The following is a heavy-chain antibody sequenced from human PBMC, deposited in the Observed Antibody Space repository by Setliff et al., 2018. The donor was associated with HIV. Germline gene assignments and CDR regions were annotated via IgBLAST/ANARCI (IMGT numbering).Heavy chain of an antibody. D-gene: IGHD3-22*01. CDR1: GGSISRYY. Sequence: SETLSLTCTVSGGSISRYYWSWIRQPPGKGLEWIGYIYTSGSTNYNPSLKSRVTISVDTSKNQFSLKLRSVTAADTAVYYCARETDYDSSGYYYYFDYWGQGTLVTVSS. V-gene: IGHV4-4*09. CDR2: IYTSGST. CDR3: ARETDYDSSGYYYYFDY. J-gene: IGHJ4*02.